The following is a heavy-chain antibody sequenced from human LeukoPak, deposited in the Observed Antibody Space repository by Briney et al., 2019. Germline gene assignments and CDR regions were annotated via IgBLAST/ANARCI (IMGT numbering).Heavy chain of an antibody. V-gene: IGHV4-34*01. CDR1: GGSFSGYY. CDR2: INHSGST. J-gene: IGHJ4*02. D-gene: IGHD3-22*01. Sequence: SETLSLTCAVYGGSFSGYYWSWIRQSPGKGLEWIGEINHSGSTNYNPSLKSRVTISVDTSKNQFSLKLSSVTAADTAVYYCASGGYYDSSGYSYFDYWGQGTLVTVSS. CDR3: ASGGYYDSSGYSYFDY.